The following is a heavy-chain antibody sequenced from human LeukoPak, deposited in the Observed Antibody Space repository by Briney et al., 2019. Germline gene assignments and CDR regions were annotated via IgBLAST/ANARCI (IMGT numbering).Heavy chain of an antibody. D-gene: IGHD2-15*01. V-gene: IGHV4-59*12. Sequence: SETLSLTCTVSGGSISSYYWSWIRQPPGKGLEWIGYIYYSGSTYYNPSLKSRVTISVDTSKNQFSLKLSSVTAADTAVYYCARDRIRVGFDPWGQGTLVTVSS. J-gene: IGHJ5*02. CDR3: ARDRIRVGFDP. CDR1: GGSISSYY. CDR2: IYYSGST.